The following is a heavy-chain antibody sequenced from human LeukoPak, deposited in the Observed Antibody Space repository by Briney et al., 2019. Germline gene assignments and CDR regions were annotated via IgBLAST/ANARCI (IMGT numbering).Heavy chain of an antibody. CDR3: ARCQYNSSPDY. D-gene: IGHD6-13*01. Sequence: GGSLRLSCAASGFTVSSNYMSWVRQAPGKGLEWVSYISNSFSYTNYADSVKGRFTISRDNAKNSLYLQMNSLGGEDTAVYYCARCQYNSSPDYWGQGTLVTVSS. CDR2: ISNSFSYT. V-gene: IGHV3-11*03. CDR1: GFTVSSNY. J-gene: IGHJ4*02.